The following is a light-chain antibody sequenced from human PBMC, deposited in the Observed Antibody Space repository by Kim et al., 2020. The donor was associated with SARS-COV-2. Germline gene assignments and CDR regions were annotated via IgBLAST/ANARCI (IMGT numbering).Light chain of an antibody. CDR1: TGAVTSGHY. CDR3: LLHYGAMQL. CDR2: STN. V-gene: IGLV7-43*01. J-gene: IGLJ2*01. Sequence: QTVVTQEPSLTVSPGGTVTLTCASSTGAVTSGHYPNWFQQKHGQTPRPLIYSTNNKHPWTPARFSASLLGDKAALTLSAVQPEDEAVYYCLLHYGAMQLFGAGTQLTVL.